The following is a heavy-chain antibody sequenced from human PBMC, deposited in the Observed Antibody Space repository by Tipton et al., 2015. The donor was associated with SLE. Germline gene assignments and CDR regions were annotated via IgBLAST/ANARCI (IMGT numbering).Heavy chain of an antibody. J-gene: IGHJ4*02. CDR2: IYSGGST. D-gene: IGHD3-3*01. V-gene: IGHV3-53*05. CDR1: GFTVSSNY. CDR3: ARGGTIFGVASDY. Sequence: SLRLSCAASGFTVSSNYMSWVRQAPGKGLEWVSVIYSGGSTYYADSVKGRFTISRDNSKNTLYLQMNSLRAEDTAVYYCARGGTIFGVASDYWGQGTLVTVSS.